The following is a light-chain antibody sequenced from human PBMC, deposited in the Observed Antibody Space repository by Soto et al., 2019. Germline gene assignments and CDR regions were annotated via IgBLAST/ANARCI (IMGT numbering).Light chain of an antibody. Sequence: DLPMTQSPSALSASVGDTVAITCRASQNVRDSLSWYQQKPGKAPKLLIYGASTLQDGVPSRFSGGGAGTDFTLTIRNLQPEDFATYYCQQTSGDPPLTFGGGTKVEI. CDR3: QQTSGDPPLT. CDR2: GAS. J-gene: IGKJ4*01. CDR1: QNVRDS. V-gene: IGKV1-39*01.